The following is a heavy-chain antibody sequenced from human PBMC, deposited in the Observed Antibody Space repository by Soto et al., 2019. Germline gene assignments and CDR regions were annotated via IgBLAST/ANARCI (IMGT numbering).Heavy chain of an antibody. CDR1: GYSFTSYW. J-gene: IGHJ3*02. CDR3: ARSRSSTEDDFDI. D-gene: IGHD6-13*01. V-gene: IGHV5-51*01. Sequence: GASLKISCKGSGYSFTSYWIGCVRQMPGKGLEWMGIIYPGDSDTRYSPSFQGQVTISADKSISTAYLQWSSLKASDTAMYYCARSRSSTEDDFDIWGQGTMVTVSS. CDR2: IYPGDSDT.